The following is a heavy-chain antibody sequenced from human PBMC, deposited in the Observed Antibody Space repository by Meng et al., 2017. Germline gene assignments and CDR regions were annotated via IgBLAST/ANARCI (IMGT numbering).Heavy chain of an antibody. CDR2: ISYDGSNK. J-gene: IGHJ3*02. CDR1: GFTFSSYA. V-gene: IGHV3-30*04. Sequence: GGSLRLSCAASGFTFSSYAMHWVRQAPGKGLEWVAVISYDGSNKYYADSVKGRFTISRDNSKNTLYLQMNSLRAEDTAVYYCARGGFWWELLLGPGAFDIWGQGTMVTVS. CDR3: ARGGFWWELLLGPGAFDI. D-gene: IGHD1-26*01.